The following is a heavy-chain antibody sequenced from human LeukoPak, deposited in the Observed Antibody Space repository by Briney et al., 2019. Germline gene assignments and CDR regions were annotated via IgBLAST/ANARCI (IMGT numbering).Heavy chain of an antibody. CDR2: ISSSSSTI. D-gene: IGHD5-18*01. Sequence: PGGSLRLSCAASGFTFSSYSMNWVRQAPGKGLEWVSYISSSSSTIYYADSVKGRFTISRDNAKNSLYLQMNSLRAEDTAVYYCARSGQLWDEIYYYGMDVWGQGTTVTVSS. V-gene: IGHV3-48*01. CDR3: ARSGQLWDEIYYYGMDV. CDR1: GFTFSSYS. J-gene: IGHJ6*02.